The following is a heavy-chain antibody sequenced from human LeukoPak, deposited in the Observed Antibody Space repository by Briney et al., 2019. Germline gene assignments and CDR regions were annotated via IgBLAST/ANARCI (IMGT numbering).Heavy chain of an antibody. J-gene: IGHJ4*02. Sequence: AGSLRLSCAASGFTFSGSAIHWVRQASGKGLEWFVRIRSKANSYATSSAASVNGRFTISRDDSKNTAYLQMNSLKTEDTAVYYCTRDYGVLFDYWGQGTLVTVSS. D-gene: IGHD4-17*01. CDR3: TRDYGVLFDY. CDR2: IRSKANSYAT. V-gene: IGHV3-73*01. CDR1: GFTFSGSA.